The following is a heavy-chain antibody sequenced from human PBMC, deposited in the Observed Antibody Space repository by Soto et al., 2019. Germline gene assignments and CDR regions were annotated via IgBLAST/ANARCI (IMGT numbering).Heavy chain of an antibody. CDR1: GGTFSNYA. CDR2: FIPISGTA. V-gene: IGHV1-69*01. D-gene: IGHD2-2*01. CDR3: ARSQGSSTSLEIYYYYYYGMDV. J-gene: IGHJ6*02. Sequence: QVQLVQSGAEVKKPGSSVKVSCKASGGTFSNYAISWVRQAPGQGLEWMGGFIPISGTANYAQKFQGRVTITAGESTSTAYMELSSLRSEDTAVYYCARSQGSSTSLEIYYYYYYGMDVWGQGTTVTVSS.